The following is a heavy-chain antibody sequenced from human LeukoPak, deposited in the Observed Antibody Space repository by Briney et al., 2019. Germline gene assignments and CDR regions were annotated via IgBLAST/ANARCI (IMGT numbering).Heavy chain of an antibody. CDR3: AREKIGTGTVLGKDYYYMDV. V-gene: IGHV4-39*07. J-gene: IGHJ6*03. D-gene: IGHD3-16*01. CDR2: IFYSGGT. CDR1: GGSINTPNYY. Sequence: SETLSLTCTVSGGSINTPNYYWGWIRQTPGTGLEWIGNIFYSGGTYYSPSLTSRVTISLDTSRNQFSLKLSSVTAADTAMYYCAREKIGTGTVLGKDYYYMDVWGKGTTVTVSS.